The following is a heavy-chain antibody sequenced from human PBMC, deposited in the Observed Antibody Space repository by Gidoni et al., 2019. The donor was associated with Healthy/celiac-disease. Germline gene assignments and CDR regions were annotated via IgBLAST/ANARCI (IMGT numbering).Heavy chain of an antibody. CDR3: ARDLVATQFDY. V-gene: IGHV3-21*01. Sequence: VQLVGSGGGLVKPGGSLRLSCAASGFPFSSYSMNWVRQATGKGLEWVSSMSSSSSYIYYADSVKGRFTISRDNAKNSLYLQMNSLRAEDTAVYYCARDLVATQFDYWGQGTLVTVSS. CDR2: MSSSSSYI. J-gene: IGHJ4*02. CDR1: GFPFSSYS. D-gene: IGHD2-8*02.